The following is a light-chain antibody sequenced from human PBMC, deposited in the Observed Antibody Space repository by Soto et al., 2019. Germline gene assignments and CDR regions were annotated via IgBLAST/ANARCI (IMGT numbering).Light chain of an antibody. V-gene: IGLV2-14*03. Sequence: QSALTQPASVSGSPGQSITISCTGTSSDVGGYDYVSWYQQHPAKAPKLMLYDVNNRPSGVSNRFSGSKSGNTASLTIYGLQAEDEADYYCSSYTSSITLVFGAGTKLTVL. CDR3: SSYTSSITLV. CDR2: DVN. J-gene: IGLJ2*01. CDR1: SSDVGGYDY.